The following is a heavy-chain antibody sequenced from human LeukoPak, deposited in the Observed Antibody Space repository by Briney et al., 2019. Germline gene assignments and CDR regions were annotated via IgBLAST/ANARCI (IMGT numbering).Heavy chain of an antibody. CDR2: IRYDGSNK. J-gene: IGHJ4*02. D-gene: IGHD5-24*01. Sequence: GGSLRLSCAASGFIFGSYGMHWVRQAPGKGLEWVAFIRYDGSNKYYADSVKGRFTISRDNSKNTLYLQMNSLRAEDTAVYYCAKVGGVEMATIYGEPGYWGQGTLVTVSS. CDR1: GFIFGSYG. V-gene: IGHV3-30*02. CDR3: AKVGGVEMATIYGEPGY.